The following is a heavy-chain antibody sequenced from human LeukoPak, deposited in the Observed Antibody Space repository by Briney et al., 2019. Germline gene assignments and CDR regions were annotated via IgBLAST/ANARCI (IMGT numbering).Heavy chain of an antibody. CDR1: GFTFSSYA. Sequence: GGSLRLSCAASGFTFSSYAMHWVRQAPGKGLEWVAVISYDGSNKYYADSVKGRFTISRDNSKNTLYLQMNSLRAEDTAVYYCARGGRYCSSTSCYDAFDIWGQGTMVTVSS. V-gene: IGHV3-30-3*01. CDR2: ISYDGSNK. J-gene: IGHJ3*02. D-gene: IGHD2-2*01. CDR3: ARGGRYCSSTSCYDAFDI.